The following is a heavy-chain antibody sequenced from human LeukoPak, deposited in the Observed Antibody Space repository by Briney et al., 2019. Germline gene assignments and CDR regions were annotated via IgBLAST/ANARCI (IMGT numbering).Heavy chain of an antibody. CDR1: GFTFSSYA. D-gene: IGHD3-22*01. J-gene: IGHJ4*02. CDR3: AKDEQHKYYYDSSGYYGYDY. Sequence: GGSLRLSCAASGFTFSSYAMSWVRQAPGKGLEWASAISGSGGSTYYADSVKGRFTISRDNSKNTLYLQMNSLRAEDTAVYYCAKDEQHKYYYDSSGYYGYDYWGQGTLVTVSS. CDR2: ISGSGGST. V-gene: IGHV3-23*01.